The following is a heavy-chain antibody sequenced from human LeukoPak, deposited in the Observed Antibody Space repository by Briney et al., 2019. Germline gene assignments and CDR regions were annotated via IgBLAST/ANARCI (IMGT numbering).Heavy chain of an antibody. CDR2: MNPNSGNT. V-gene: IGHV1-8*03. Sequence: ASVKVSCKASGGTFSSYAISWVRQAPGQGLEWMGWMNPNSGNTGYAQKFQGRVTSTRNTSTGTAYMELSSLRSDDTAVYYCARGMRDAFDIWGQGTMVTVSS. J-gene: IGHJ3*02. CDR3: ARGMRDAFDI. CDR1: GGTFSSYA.